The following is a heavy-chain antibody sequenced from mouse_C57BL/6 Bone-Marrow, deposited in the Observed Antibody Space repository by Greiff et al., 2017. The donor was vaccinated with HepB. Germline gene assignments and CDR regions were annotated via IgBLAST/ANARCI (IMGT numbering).Heavy chain of an antibody. CDR1: GFSFNTYA. D-gene: IGHD1-1*01. V-gene: IGHV10-1*01. CDR3: VRQGYYDGVAPGYFDV. Sequence: EVKLVESGGGLVQPKGSLKLSCAASGFSFNTYAMNWVRQAPGKGLEWVARIRSKSNNYATYYADSVKDRFTISRDDSESMLYLQMNNLKTEDTAMYYCVRQGYYDGVAPGYFDVWGTGTTVTVSS. J-gene: IGHJ1*03. CDR2: IRSKSNNYAT.